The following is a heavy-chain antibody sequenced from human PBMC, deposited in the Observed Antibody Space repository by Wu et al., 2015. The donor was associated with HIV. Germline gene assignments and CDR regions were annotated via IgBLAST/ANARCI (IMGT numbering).Heavy chain of an antibody. Sequence: QVQLVQSGAEVKKPGASVKVSCKASGYTFTSYGISWVRQAPGQGLEWMGWISAYNGNTNYAQKLQGRVTMTTDTSTSTAYMELRSLRSDDTAVYYCAREWVDRCSSTSCYRSLGGYWGQGTLVTVSS. D-gene: IGHD2-2*01. CDR1: GYTFTSYG. V-gene: IGHV1-18*01. J-gene: IGHJ4*02. CDR2: ISAYNGNT. CDR3: AREWVDRCSSTSCYRSLGGY.